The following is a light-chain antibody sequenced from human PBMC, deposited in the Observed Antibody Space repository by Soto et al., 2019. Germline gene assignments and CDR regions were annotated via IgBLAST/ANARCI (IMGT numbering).Light chain of an antibody. CDR2: GAS. Sequence: EIVLTQSPGTLSLSPGERATLSCRASQSVSSSNLAWYQQKPGQAPRLLIYGASSRATGIPDRFSGSGSGTDFTLTISRLEPEDFAVYYCQQYGSSPPATFGQGTRLEIK. CDR3: QQYGSSPPAT. J-gene: IGKJ5*01. V-gene: IGKV3-20*01. CDR1: QSVSSSN.